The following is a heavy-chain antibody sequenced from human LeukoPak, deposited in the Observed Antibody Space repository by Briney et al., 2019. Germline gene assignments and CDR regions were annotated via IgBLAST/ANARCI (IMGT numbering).Heavy chain of an antibody. CDR1: GYTFTSYY. V-gene: IGHV1-46*01. Sequence: ASVKVSCKASGYTFTSYYMHWVRQAPGQGLEWMGIINPSGGSTSYAQKFQGRVTMTRDTSISTAYMELSRLRSDDTAVYYCARDKRGRSSSWYYDYWGQGTLVTVSS. CDR2: INPSGGST. D-gene: IGHD6-13*01. CDR3: ARDKRGRSSSWYYDY. J-gene: IGHJ4*02.